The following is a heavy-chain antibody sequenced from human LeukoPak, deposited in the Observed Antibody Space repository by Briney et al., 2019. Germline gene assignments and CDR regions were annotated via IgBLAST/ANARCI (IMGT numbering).Heavy chain of an antibody. CDR2: ISYDRSNK. CDR1: GFTFSSYA. D-gene: IGHD6-13*01. V-gene: IGHV3-30*14. J-gene: IGHJ6*02. Sequence: PGGSLRLSCAASGFTFSSYAMHWVGQAPGKGVEWVAVISYDRSNKYSADSVKGRFTISRDNSKNMLYLQMNSLRAEDTAVYYCARQRSIAAACMDVWGQGTTVTVSS. CDR3: ARQRSIAAACMDV.